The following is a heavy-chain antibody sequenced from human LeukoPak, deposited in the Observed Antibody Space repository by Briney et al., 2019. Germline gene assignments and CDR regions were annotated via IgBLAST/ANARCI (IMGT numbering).Heavy chain of an antibody. D-gene: IGHD2-15*01. V-gene: IGHV4-59*08. J-gene: IGHJ4*02. Sequence: PSETLSLTCTVSGVSISGYFWSWLRQPPGQGLEWIGYIYYTGTTSYNPSLKSRLIISVDRSKNQFSLKPNSVPATGTTVYYCARHLTATNFPFDYWGQGTLVTVSS. CDR1: GVSISGYF. CDR2: IYYTGTT. CDR3: ARHLTATNFPFDY.